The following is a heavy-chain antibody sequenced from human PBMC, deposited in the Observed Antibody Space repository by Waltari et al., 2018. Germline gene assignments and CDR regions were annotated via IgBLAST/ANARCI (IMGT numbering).Heavy chain of an antibody. J-gene: IGHJ6*02. D-gene: IGHD2-2*01. CDR1: GGSFSGYY. V-gene: IGHV4-34*01. CDR2: INHRGSP. Sequence: QVQLQQWGAGLLKPSETLSLTCAVYGGSFSGYYWSWIRQPPGKGLEWIGEINHRGSPNYNPSLKSRVTISVDTSKNQFPLKLGSVTAAETAVYYCARGGGEYCSSTSCPLGYYYYGMDVWGQGTTVSVSS. CDR3: ARGGGEYCSSTSCPLGYYYYGMDV.